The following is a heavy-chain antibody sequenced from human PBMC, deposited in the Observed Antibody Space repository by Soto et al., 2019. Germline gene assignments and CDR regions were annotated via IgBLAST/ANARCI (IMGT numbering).Heavy chain of an antibody. V-gene: IGHV4-30-2*01. CDR1: GGSISSGGYS. J-gene: IGHJ4*02. CDR3: ARDLKN. CDR2: IYHSGST. Sequence: SETLSLTCAVSGGSISSGGYSLSWIRQPPGKGLEWIGYIYHSGSTYYNPSLKSRVTISVDRSKNQFSLKLSSVTAADTAVYYCARDLKNWGQGTLVTAPQ.